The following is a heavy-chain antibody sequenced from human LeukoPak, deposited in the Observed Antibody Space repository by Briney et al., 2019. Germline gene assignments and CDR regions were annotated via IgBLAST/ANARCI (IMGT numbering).Heavy chain of an antibody. Sequence: PSETLSLTCTVSGGSISSYYWSRIRQPPGKGLEWIGSISYSGSTNYNPSLKDRITISIDTSNNQFSLKLNSVTAADTAVYYCARGASGYYYGWGQGTLVTVSS. D-gene: IGHD3-22*01. J-gene: IGHJ4*02. CDR1: GGSISSYY. CDR3: ARGASGYYYG. CDR2: ISYSGST. V-gene: IGHV4-59*01.